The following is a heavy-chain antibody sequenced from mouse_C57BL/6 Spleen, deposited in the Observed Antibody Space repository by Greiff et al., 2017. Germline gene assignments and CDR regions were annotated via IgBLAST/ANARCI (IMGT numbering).Heavy chain of an antibody. V-gene: IGHV1-69*01. J-gene: IGHJ1*03. CDR3: ARVGTTVVAPTWYFDV. CDR2: IDPSDSYT. Sequence: QVQLQQPGAELVMPGASVKLSCKASGYTFTSYWMHWVKQRPGQGLEWIGEIDPSDSYTNYNPKFKGKSTLTVDKSSSTAYIQLSSLTSEDSAVYYCARVGTTVVAPTWYFDVWGTGTTVTVSS. D-gene: IGHD1-1*01. CDR1: GYTFTSYW.